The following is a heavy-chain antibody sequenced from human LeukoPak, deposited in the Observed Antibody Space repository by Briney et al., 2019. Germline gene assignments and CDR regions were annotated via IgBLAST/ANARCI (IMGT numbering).Heavy chain of an antibody. V-gene: IGHV4-38-2*02. CDR3: ARGSNYHYFDY. J-gene: IGHJ4*02. Sequence: SETLSLTCTVSGYSISSGYYWGWMRQPPEKGLEWIGRIYYSGSTHYNPSLKSRVSISLDTSKNQFSLKLSSVTAADTAVYYCARGSNYHYFDYWGQGTLVTASS. CDR1: GYSISSGYY. D-gene: IGHD4-11*01. CDR2: IYYSGST.